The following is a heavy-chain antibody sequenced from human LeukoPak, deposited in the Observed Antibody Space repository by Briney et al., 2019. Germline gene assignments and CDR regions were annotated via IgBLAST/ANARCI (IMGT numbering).Heavy chain of an antibody. CDR2: IIPILGIA. V-gene: IGHV1-69*04. J-gene: IGHJ4*02. D-gene: IGHD3-22*01. CDR1: GGTFSSYA. CDR3: ARSSSGGYYYTY. Sequence: SVKVSCKASGGTFSSYAISWVRQTPGQELEWMGRIIPILGIANYAQKFQGRVTITADKSTSTAYMELSSLRSEDTAVYYCARSSSGGYYYTYWGQGTLVTVSS.